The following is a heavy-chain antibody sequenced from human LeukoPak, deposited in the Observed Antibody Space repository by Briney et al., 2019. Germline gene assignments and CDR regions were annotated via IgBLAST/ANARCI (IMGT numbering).Heavy chain of an antibody. CDR1: GFTFSNYE. V-gene: IGHV3-48*03. CDR2: ISSSGSPI. Sequence: GGSLRLSCAASGFTFSNYEMNWVRQTPGKGLEWVSYISSSGSPINYADSVKGRFTISRDNSKNSLYLQMNSLRVEDTAVYYCARVGARDDYWGQGTLVTVSS. J-gene: IGHJ4*02. CDR3: ARVGARDDY.